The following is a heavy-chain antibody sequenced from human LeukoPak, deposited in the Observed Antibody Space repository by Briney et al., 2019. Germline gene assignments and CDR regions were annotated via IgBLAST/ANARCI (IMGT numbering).Heavy chain of an antibody. J-gene: IGHJ3*02. D-gene: IGHD3-16*01. Sequence: PGGSLRLSCAASGFTFSSYAMHWVRQAPGKGLEYVSAISSNGGSTYYANSVKGRFTISRDNSKNTLYLQMGSLRAEDMAVYYCASATGGDGDAFDIWGQGTMVTVSS. V-gene: IGHV3-64*01. CDR1: GFTFSSYA. CDR3: ASATGGDGDAFDI. CDR2: ISSNGGST.